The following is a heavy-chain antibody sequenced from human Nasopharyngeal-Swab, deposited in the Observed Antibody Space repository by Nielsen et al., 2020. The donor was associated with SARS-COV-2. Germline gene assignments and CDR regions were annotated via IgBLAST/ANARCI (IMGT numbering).Heavy chain of an antibody. D-gene: IGHD3-10*01. Sequence: VRQAPGKGLEYVSAISSNGGSTYYADSVKGRFTISRDNSKNTLYLQMSSLRAEDTAVYYCVKVPYGSGSYPSYYFDYWGQGTPVTVSS. CDR3: VKVPYGSGSYPSYYFDY. CDR2: ISSNGGST. J-gene: IGHJ4*02. V-gene: IGHV3-64D*06.